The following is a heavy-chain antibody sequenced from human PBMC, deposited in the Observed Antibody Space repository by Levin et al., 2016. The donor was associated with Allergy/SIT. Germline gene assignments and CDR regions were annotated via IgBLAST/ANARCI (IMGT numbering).Heavy chain of an antibody. J-gene: IGHJ3*02. D-gene: IGHD5-18*01. CDR3: ARRIVDTSYDAFDT. V-gene: IGHV4-39*01. CDR1: NGSVSRSSHY. CDR2: ISYSGST. Sequence: SETLSLTCSVSNGSVSRSSHYWGWIRQDPGKGLEWIGSISYSGSTYYNPSLKSRVTMFVDTPKNQISLKLISVTAADTAVYYCARRIVDTSYDAFDTWGQGTMVTVSA.